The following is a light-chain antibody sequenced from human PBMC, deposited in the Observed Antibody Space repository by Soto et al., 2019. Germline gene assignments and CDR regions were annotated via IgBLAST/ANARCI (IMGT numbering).Light chain of an antibody. CDR2: DVT. V-gene: IGLV2-14*01. CDR3: TSYTSSSTYG. Sequence: QSVLTQPASVSGSPGQSITVSCTGTSSDVGGYDYVSWYQQHPGNAPKLLISDVTNRPSGVSNRFSGSKSGNTASLTISGLQTEDEADYYCTSYTSSSTYGCAAGSKVPV. CDR1: SSDVGGYDY. J-gene: IGLJ1*01.